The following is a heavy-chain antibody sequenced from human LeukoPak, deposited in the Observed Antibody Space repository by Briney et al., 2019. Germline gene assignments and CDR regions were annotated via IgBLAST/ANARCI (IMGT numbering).Heavy chain of an antibody. Sequence: GESLKISCKGSGYTFTNYRIAWVRQMPGKGLEWMGIIYPADSDTRYSPSFQGQVTISADRSINTVYLQWSSLKASDTAMYYCAIRAYYDTRGYYYFDYWAQGTLVTVPS. CDR1: GYTFTNYR. V-gene: IGHV5-51*01. J-gene: IGHJ4*02. CDR3: AIRAYYDTRGYYYFDY. D-gene: IGHD3-22*01. CDR2: IYPADSDT.